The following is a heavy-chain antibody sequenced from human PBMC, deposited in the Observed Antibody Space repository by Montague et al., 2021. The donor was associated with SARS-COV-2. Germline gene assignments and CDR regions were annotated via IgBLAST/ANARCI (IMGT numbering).Heavy chain of an antibody. CDR2: VYYSRSS. CDR1: GDSVSHDF. Sequence: SETLSLTCTVSGDSVSHDFWTWIRQPPGKGLEWIGYVYYSRSSSYNPSLRSRVSIAVDTSKNQFSLRLSTVTAAGTAIYYCVRDPAPSGSGTFYDYWGQGTLVAVSS. CDR3: VRDPAPSGSGTFYDY. D-gene: IGHD1-26*01. J-gene: IGHJ4*02. V-gene: IGHV4-59*02.